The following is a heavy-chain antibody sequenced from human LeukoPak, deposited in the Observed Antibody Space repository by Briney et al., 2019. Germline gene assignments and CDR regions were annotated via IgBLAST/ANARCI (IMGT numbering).Heavy chain of an antibody. D-gene: IGHD2-15*01. CDR2: INLNSGGT. CDR3: ARDLCHGGSCFHFDS. Sequence: ASVKVSCKASGYTFTGYYMHWVRQAPGQGLEWMGWINLNSGGTKYAQKFQGRVTMTRDTSISTAYMELSRLRSDDTAVYYCARDLCHGGSCFHFDSWGQGTLVTVSS. CDR1: GYTFTGYY. V-gene: IGHV1-2*02. J-gene: IGHJ4*02.